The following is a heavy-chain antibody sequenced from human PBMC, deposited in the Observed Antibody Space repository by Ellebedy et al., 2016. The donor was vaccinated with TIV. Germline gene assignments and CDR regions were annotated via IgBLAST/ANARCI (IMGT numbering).Heavy chain of an antibody. D-gene: IGHD3-22*01. CDR3: ATLNYYDSTDAFDI. Sequence: SETLSLXXAVYGGSFSGYYWSWIRQPPGKGLEWIGYIYYSGSTNYNPSLKSRVTISVDTSKNQFSLKLSSVTAADTAVYYCATLNYYDSTDAFDIWGQGTMVTVSS. V-gene: IGHV4-59*01. CDR1: GGSFSGYY. CDR2: IYYSGST. J-gene: IGHJ3*02.